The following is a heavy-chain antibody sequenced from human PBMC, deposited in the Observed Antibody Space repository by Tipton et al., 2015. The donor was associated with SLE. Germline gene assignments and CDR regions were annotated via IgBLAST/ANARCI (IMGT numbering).Heavy chain of an antibody. CDR1: GGTFSSYA. V-gene: IGHV1-69*09. Sequence: QVQLVQSGAEVKKPGSSMKVSCKASGGTFSSYAISWVRQAPGQGLEWMGRIIPILDIADYAQKFQGRVTITADKSTSTAYMELSSLRPEDTAVYYCARDSPGMIVVVSLGAFDIWGQGTMVTVSS. CDR3: ARDSPGMIVVVSLGAFDI. CDR2: IIPILDIA. D-gene: IGHD3-22*01. J-gene: IGHJ3*02.